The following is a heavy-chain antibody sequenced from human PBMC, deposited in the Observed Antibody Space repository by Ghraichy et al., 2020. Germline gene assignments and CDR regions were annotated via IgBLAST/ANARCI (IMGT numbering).Heavy chain of an antibody. D-gene: IGHD1-26*01. Sequence: GGSLRLSCAASGLTFSSYAMSWVRQAPGKGLEWVSAIRGSGGRTYYAASVKGRFTIVRDNSKNTLYLHMNRLRVEDTAVYNCAKDYGDSGSRGPFEDWGQGTLVTVSS. CDR3: AKDYGDSGSRGPFED. CDR2: IRGSGGRT. V-gene: IGHV3-23*01. J-gene: IGHJ4*02. CDR1: GLTFSSYA.